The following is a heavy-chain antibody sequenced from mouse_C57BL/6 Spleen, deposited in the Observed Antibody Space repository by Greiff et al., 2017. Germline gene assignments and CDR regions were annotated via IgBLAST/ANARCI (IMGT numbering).Heavy chain of an antibody. CDR2: IYPGSGNT. CDR3: ARGITTVVAEDYIDY. J-gene: IGHJ2*01. D-gene: IGHD1-1*01. CDR1: GYTFTDYY. Sequence: QVQLQQSGAELVRPGASVKLSCKASGYTFTDYYINWVKQRPGQGLEWIARIYPGSGNTYYNEKFKGKATLTAEKSSSTAYMQLSSLTSEDSAVYFCARGITTVVAEDYIDYWGQGTTLTVSS. V-gene: IGHV1-76*01.